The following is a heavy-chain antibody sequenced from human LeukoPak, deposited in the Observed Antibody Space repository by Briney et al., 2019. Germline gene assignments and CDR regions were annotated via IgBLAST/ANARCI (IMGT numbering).Heavy chain of an antibody. D-gene: IGHD3-9*01. V-gene: IGHV4-59*08. CDR2: IYYSGST. CDR3: ARQGYFDWPYYYYYGMDV. J-gene: IGHJ6*02. CDR1: GGSISSYY. Sequence: SETLSLTCTVSGGSISSYYWSWIRQPPGKGLEWIGYIYYSGSTNYNPSLKSRVTISVDTSKNQFSLKLSSVTAADTAVYYCARQGYFDWPYYYYYGMDVWGQGTTVTVSS.